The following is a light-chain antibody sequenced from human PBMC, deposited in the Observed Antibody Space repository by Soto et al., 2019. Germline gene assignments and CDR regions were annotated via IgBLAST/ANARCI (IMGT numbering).Light chain of an antibody. CDR1: SSDVGGYDY. J-gene: IGLJ1*01. CDR2: DVT. CDR3: CSYGGSFPYV. Sequence: QSVLTQPPSVSGSPGQSVTISCTATSSDVGGYDYVSWYQQRPGKAPKLLIYDVTKRPSGVPDRFSGSKSGNTASLTISGLQAEDEADFYCCSYGGSFPYVFGTGAKVTVL. V-gene: IGLV2-11*01.